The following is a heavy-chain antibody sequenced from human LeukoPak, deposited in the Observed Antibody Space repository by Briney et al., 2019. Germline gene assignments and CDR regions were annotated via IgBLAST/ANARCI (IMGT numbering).Heavy chain of an antibody. D-gene: IGHD1-26*01. Sequence: SETLSLTCTVSGDSISSTSYYWGWIRQPPGKGLEWIGSIYYSGSTYYNPSLKSRVTISVDTSKNQFSLKLSSVTAADTAVYYCARQHGLVVGATSGDYFDYWGQGTLVTVSS. CDR1: GDSISSTSYY. V-gene: IGHV4-39*01. CDR3: ARQHGLVVGATSGDYFDY. CDR2: IYYSGST. J-gene: IGHJ4*02.